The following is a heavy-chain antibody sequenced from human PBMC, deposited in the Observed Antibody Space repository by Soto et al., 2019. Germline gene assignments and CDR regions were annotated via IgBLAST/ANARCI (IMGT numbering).Heavy chain of an antibody. Sequence: EVQLVESGGRLVQPGKSLRLHCAASGFTFDDYAMHWVRQVPGKGLEWVSGISANGGRIRYGDSVKVRFTISRDNIKNTLFLHMKSLSAEDTGLYYCAKSGEPGVVAATSFDYWGQRTLVTVSS. CDR1: GFTFDDYA. CDR3: AKSGEPGVVAATSFDY. V-gene: IGHV3-9*01. J-gene: IGHJ4*02. D-gene: IGHD2-15*01. CDR2: ISANGGRI.